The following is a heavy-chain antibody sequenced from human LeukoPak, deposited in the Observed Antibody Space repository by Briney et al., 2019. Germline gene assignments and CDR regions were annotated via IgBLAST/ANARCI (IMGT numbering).Heavy chain of an antibody. Sequence: SETLSLTCAVYGGSFSDYYWSWIRQPPGKGLEWIGEINHSGSTNYNPSLKSRVTISVGTSKNQFSLRLSSVTAADTAVYYCARGKRRLAAAAAYNCFDPWGQGTLVTVSS. CDR3: ARGKRRLAAAAAYNCFDP. CDR1: GGSFSDYY. V-gene: IGHV4-34*01. CDR2: INHSGST. J-gene: IGHJ5*02. D-gene: IGHD6-13*01.